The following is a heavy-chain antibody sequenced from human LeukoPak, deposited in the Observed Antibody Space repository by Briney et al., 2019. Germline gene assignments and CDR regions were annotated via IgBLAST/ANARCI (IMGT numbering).Heavy chain of an antibody. D-gene: IGHD2-2*01. V-gene: IGHV3-21*06. Sequence: GGSLRLSCAASGFAFNSYNMKWVRQAPGKGLEWVSFIDTSSTYIYNADSVEGRFTIPRDNSKNSLYLQMNSLRVEDTAVYYCARAGYCSSTSCDGGIDYWGQGTLVTVSS. J-gene: IGHJ4*02. CDR3: ARAGYCSSTSCDGGIDY. CDR2: IDTSSTYI. CDR1: GFAFNSYN.